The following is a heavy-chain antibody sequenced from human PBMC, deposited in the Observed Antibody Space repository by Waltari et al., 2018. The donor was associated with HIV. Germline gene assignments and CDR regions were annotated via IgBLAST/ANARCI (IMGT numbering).Heavy chain of an antibody. CDR1: GFSFSICG. Sequence: QGQLVESGGGVVQPGGSLRLSCAASGFSFSICGMHWARQAPGKGLDWGTFIRYDGNTKYYADSVKGRFTISRDNSKNTLYLQMSSLRAEDMAVYYCAKELRSGYSYYYYGMDVWGQGTTVTVSS. V-gene: IGHV3-30*02. CDR3: AKELRSGYSYYYYGMDV. D-gene: IGHD2-15*01. J-gene: IGHJ6*02. CDR2: IRYDGNTK.